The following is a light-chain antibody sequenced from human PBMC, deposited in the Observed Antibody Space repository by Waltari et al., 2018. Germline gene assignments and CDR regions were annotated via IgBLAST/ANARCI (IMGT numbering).Light chain of an antibody. CDR2: NNN. V-gene: IGLV1-44*01. CDR3: ATWDDRLNGVV. J-gene: IGLJ3*02. CDR1: RSNIGNNN. Sequence: QSVLTQPPSASGTPGQRVTISCSGTRSNIGNNNVNWFQQLPGTAPKLLVHNNNQRPSGGPARFSGSKSGTSASLDIRGLQSEDEADYYCATWDDRLNGVVFGGGTKVTVL.